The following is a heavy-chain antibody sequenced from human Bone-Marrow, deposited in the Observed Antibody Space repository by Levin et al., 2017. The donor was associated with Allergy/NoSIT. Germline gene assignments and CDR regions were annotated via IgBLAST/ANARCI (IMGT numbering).Heavy chain of an antibody. V-gene: IGHV4-4*02. CDR2: AFHSGSS. Sequence: PSETLSLTCAVSGVSIRSLNWWSWVRQSPTKGVEWLGEAFHSGSSSYNPSLNNRVYISADKSRSLVLLELTSVTAEDTATYYCVRQGRNDYGYGGSGTFDLWGQGILVTVSS. J-gene: IGHJ4*01. CDR1: GVSIRSLNW. D-gene: IGHD4/OR15-4a*01. CDR3: VRQGRNDYGYGGSGTFDL.